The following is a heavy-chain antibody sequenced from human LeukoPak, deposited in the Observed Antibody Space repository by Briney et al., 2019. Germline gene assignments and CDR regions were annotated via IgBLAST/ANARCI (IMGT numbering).Heavy chain of an antibody. V-gene: IGHV4-39*07. CDR2: IYYSGST. Sequence: SETLSLTCTVSGGSISSSSYYWGWLRQPPGKGLEGIGSIYYSGSTYYNPSLKSRVTISVDTSKNQFSLKLSSVTAADTAVYYCAREKGYPVIVYWGQGTLVTVSS. CDR1: GGSISSSSYY. CDR3: AREKGYPVIVY. D-gene: IGHD3-16*02. J-gene: IGHJ4*02.